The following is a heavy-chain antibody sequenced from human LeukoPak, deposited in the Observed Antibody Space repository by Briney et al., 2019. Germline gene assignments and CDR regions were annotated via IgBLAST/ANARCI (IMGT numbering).Heavy chain of an antibody. Sequence: SETLSLTCTVSGGSISSYYWSWIRQPPGKGLGWIGYIYYSGSTNYNPSLKSRVTISVDTSKNQFSLKLSSVTAADTAVYYCARDGEGYFDYWGQGTLVTVSS. J-gene: IGHJ4*02. V-gene: IGHV4-59*01. CDR2: IYYSGST. CDR1: GGSISSYY. CDR3: ARDGEGYFDY.